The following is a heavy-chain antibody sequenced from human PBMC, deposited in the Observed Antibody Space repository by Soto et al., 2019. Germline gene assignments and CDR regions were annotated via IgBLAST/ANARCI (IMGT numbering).Heavy chain of an antibody. J-gene: IGHJ4*02. Sequence: GGSLRLSCAASGFTFSSYAMSWVRQAPGKGLEWVSAISGSGGSTDYANSGKGRLTISRDNSKNTLYLQMNSLRAEDTAVYYCAKASRDTAMVKTLTGGLDYWGQGTLVTVSS. CDR1: GFTFSSYA. V-gene: IGHV3-23*01. D-gene: IGHD5-18*01. CDR2: ISGSGGST. CDR3: AKASRDTAMVKTLTGGLDY.